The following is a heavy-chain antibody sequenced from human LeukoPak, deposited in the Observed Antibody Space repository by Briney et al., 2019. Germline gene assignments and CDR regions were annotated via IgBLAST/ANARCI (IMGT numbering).Heavy chain of an antibody. CDR2: ISYSGST. D-gene: IGHD1-26*01. CDR1: GGSISSYY. J-gene: IGHJ4*02. V-gene: IGHV4-59*01. CDR3: ARAGIVDDSGYFDY. Sequence: SETLSLTCTVSGGSISSYYWSWIRQPPGKGLEWIGYISYSGSTNYNPSLKSRVTISVDTSKKQSSLKLSSVTAADTAVYYCARAGIVDDSGYFDYWGQGTLVTVSS.